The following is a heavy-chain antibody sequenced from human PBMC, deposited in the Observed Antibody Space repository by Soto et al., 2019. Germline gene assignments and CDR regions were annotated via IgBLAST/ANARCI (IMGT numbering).Heavy chain of an antibody. J-gene: IGHJ4*02. CDR3: TRLPYSSSSGLFDY. CDR2: IFSNDEK. V-gene: IGHV2-26*01. D-gene: IGHD6-6*01. CDR1: GFSLSDPRMG. Sequence: SGPTLVNPTETLTLTCAVSGFSLSDPRMGVSWIRQPPGKALEWLAHIFSNDEKAYNTSLKNRLTISRDTSKSQVVLTMTNVDPVDTATYYCTRLPYSSSSGLFDYWGRGTLVTVS.